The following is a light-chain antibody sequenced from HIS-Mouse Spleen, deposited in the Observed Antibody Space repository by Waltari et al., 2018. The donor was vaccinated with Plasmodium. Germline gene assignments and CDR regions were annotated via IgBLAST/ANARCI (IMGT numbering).Light chain of an antibody. J-gene: IGKJ2*01. CDR1: QSVSSSY. CDR3: QQYGSSPPYT. CDR2: GAS. Sequence: EIVLTQSPGTLSLSPGERATPSCRASQSVSSSYLAWYQQNPGQAPRLLIYGASSRATGIPDRFSGSGSGTDFTLTISRLEPEDFAVYYCQQYGSSPPYTFGQGTKLEIK. V-gene: IGKV3-20*01.